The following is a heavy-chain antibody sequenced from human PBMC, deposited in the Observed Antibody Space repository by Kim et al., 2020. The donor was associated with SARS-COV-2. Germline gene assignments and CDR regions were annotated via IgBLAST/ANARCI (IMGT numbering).Heavy chain of an antibody. CDR3: AKPGAAAGPFFDY. Sequence: GGSLRLSCAASGFTFSSYGMHWVRQAPGKGLEWVAVISYDGSNKYYADSVKGRFTISRDNSKNTLYLQMNSLRAEDTAVYYCAKPGAAAGPFFDYWGQGTLVTVSS. V-gene: IGHV3-30*18. D-gene: IGHD6-13*01. CDR2: ISYDGSNK. J-gene: IGHJ4*02. CDR1: GFTFSSYG.